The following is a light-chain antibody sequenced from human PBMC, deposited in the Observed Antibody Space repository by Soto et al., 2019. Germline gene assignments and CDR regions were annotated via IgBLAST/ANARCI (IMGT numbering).Light chain of an antibody. Sequence: QSVLTQPASVSGSPGQSIAISCTGPSSGVGIYNYVSWYQQHPGKVPKLIIYEVTNRPSGVSNRFSGSKSGNTASLTISGLQAEDEADYYCSSYTTSSTRVFGTGTKVTVL. J-gene: IGLJ1*01. CDR1: SSGVGIYNY. V-gene: IGLV2-14*01. CDR3: SSYTTSSTRV. CDR2: EVT.